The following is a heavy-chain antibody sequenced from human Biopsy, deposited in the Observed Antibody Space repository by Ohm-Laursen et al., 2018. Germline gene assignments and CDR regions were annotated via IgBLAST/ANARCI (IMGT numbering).Heavy chain of an antibody. CDR2: IYYSGSA. Sequence: GTLSLTCTVSGSSVSSGSYYWSWIRQPPGKGLEWIGYIYYSGSANYNPSLKSRVTISVDTSRNQFSLKLSSVTAADTAVYYCAGRPWPNAFDIWGQGTMVTVSS. J-gene: IGHJ3*02. CDR1: GSSVSSGSYY. V-gene: IGHV4-61*01. CDR3: AGRPWPNAFDI. D-gene: IGHD5-12*01.